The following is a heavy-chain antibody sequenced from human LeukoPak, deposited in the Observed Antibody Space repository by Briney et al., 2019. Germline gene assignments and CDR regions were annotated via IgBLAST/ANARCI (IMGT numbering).Heavy chain of an antibody. CDR1: GFTFSSFG. J-gene: IGHJ4*02. CDR3: ATDYTIVVVDALDY. CDR2: IRYDGRNK. V-gene: IGHV3-30*02. D-gene: IGHD3-22*01. Sequence: PGGSLRLSCAASGFTFSSFGMHWVRQAPGKGLEWVAFIRYDGRNKYYADSVKGRFTISRDNSKNTLYLQMNSLRAEDTAVYYCATDYTIVVVDALDYWGQGTLVTVSS.